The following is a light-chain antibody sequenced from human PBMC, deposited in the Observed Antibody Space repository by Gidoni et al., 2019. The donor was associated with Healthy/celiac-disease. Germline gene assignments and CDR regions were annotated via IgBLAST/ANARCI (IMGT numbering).Light chain of an antibody. CDR2: AAS. CDR1: QSIDSY. J-gene: IGKJ2*01. CDR3: QQSYSTPRYT. V-gene: IGKV1-39*01. Sequence: DIQMTQSPSSLSASGGDRVTITCRASQSIDSYLNWYQQKPGKAPKLLIYAASSLQSGVPSRFSGSGSGTDFTLTISSLQPEDFATYYCQQSYSTPRYTFGQGTKLEIK.